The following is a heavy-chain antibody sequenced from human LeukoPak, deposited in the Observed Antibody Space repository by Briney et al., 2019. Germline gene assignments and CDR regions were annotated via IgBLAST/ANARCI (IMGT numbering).Heavy chain of an antibody. CDR3: VRDGMVIPCAFDI. CDR2: ISSDGSRT. J-gene: IGHJ3*02. Sequence: GGSLRLSCAASAFTFSNHWMHWVRQAPGKGLVWVSDISSDGSRTFYADSVKGRFIISRDNAKNTVYLQMNSLRAEDTAVYYCVRDGMVIPCAFDIWGQGTMVTVSS. V-gene: IGHV3-74*01. CDR1: AFTFSNHW. D-gene: IGHD2-21*01.